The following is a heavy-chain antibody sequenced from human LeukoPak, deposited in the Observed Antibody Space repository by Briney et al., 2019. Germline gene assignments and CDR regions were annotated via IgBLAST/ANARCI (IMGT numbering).Heavy chain of an antibody. Sequence: PGGSLRLSCAASGFTFSSYAMSWVRQAPGKGLEWVSAISGSGGSTYYADSVKGRFTISRDNSKNTLYLQMNSLRAEDTAVYYCAKDTTDYGDPEGFDYWGQGTLVTVSS. CDR1: GFTFSSYA. D-gene: IGHD4-17*01. CDR3: AKDTTDYGDPEGFDY. J-gene: IGHJ4*02. CDR2: ISGSGGST. V-gene: IGHV3-23*01.